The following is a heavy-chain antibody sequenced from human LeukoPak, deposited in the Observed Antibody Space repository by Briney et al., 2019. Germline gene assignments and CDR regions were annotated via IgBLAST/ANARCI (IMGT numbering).Heavy chain of an antibody. D-gene: IGHD3-22*01. J-gene: IGHJ5*01. Sequence: ASVKVSCKASGYTFTSYYMHWVRQAPGQGLEWMGIINPSGGSTSYAQKFQGRVTMTRDTSISTAYMELSRLRYDDTAVYYCARYYYDSSGYRLHWFDPWGQGTTVTVSS. V-gene: IGHV1-46*01. CDR1: GYTFTSYY. CDR3: ARYYYDSSGYRLHWFDP. CDR2: INPSGGST.